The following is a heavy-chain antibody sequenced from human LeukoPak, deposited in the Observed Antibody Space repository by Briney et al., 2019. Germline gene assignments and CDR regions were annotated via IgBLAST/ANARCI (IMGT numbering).Heavy chain of an antibody. CDR1: GFTFSSYW. CDR2: IKQDGSEK. CDR3: ARAFGYYDFWSGYRLPSDGMDV. Sequence: PGGSLRLSCAASGFTFSSYWMSWVRQAPGKGLEWVANIKQDGSEKYYVDSVKGRFTISRDNAKNSLHLQMNSLRAEDTAVYYCARAFGYYDFWSGYRLPSDGMDVWGQGTTVTVSS. D-gene: IGHD3-3*01. V-gene: IGHV3-7*03. J-gene: IGHJ6*02.